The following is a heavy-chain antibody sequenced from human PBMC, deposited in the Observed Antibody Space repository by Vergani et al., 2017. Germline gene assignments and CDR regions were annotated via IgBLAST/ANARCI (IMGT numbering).Heavy chain of an antibody. D-gene: IGHD5-18*01. V-gene: IGHV4-30-2*01. J-gene: IGHJ4*02. CDR3: ARQASYGSFFFDY. CDR1: GGSISSGGYS. Sequence: QLQLQESGSGLVKPSQTLSLTCAVSGGSISSGGYSWSWIRQPPGKGLEWIGYIYHSGSTYYNPSLKSRVTISADRSKNQYSLKLSSVTAADTAVYYCARQASYGSFFFDYWGQGTLVTVSS. CDR2: IYHSGST.